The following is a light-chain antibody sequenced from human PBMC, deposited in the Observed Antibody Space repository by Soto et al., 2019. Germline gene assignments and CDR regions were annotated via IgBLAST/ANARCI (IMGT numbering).Light chain of an antibody. CDR3: QQRSNWLT. V-gene: IGKV3-11*01. J-gene: IGKJ4*01. CDR2: DAS. CDR1: QRITSSF. Sequence: DIVLTQSPGTLSLSPGETATLSCRASQRITSSFLAWYQQKPGQAPRLLIYDASNRATGIPARFSGSGSGTDFTLTISSLEPEDSAVYYCQQRSNWLTFGGGTKVDI.